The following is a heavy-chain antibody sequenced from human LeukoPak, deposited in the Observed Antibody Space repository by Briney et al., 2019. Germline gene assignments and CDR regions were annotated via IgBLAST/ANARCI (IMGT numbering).Heavy chain of an antibody. V-gene: IGHV3-23*01. CDR3: AKGLVVPAATEPRNPPDLLSLVTTVTALDY. CDR2: ISGSGGST. Sequence: GGSLRLSCAASGFTFSSYAMSWVRQAPGKGLEWVSAISGSGGSTYYADSVKGRFTISRDNSKNTLYLQMNSLRAEDTAVYYCAKGLVVPAATEPRNPPDLLSLVTTVTALDYWGQGTLVTVSS. D-gene: IGHD2-2*01. CDR1: GFTFSSYA. J-gene: IGHJ4*02.